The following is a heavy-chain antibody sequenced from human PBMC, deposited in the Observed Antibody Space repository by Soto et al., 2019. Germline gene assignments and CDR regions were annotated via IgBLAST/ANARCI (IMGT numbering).Heavy chain of an antibody. CDR1: GGTFSSYA. J-gene: IGHJ6*02. V-gene: IGHV1-69*06. D-gene: IGHD6-19*01. Sequence: SVKVSCKASGGTFSSYAISWVRQAPGQGLEWMGGIIPIFGTANYAQKFQGRVTITADKSTSTAYMELSSLRSEDTAVYYCARVEVAVAGTYYYYGMDVWGQGTTVTVSS. CDR2: IIPIFGTA. CDR3: ARVEVAVAGTYYYYGMDV.